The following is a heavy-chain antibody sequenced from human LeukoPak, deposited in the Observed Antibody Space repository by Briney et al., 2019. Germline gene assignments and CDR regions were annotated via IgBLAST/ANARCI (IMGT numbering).Heavy chain of an antibody. V-gene: IGHV3-7*03. J-gene: IGHJ4*02. D-gene: IGHD3-16*01. Sequence: GGSLRLSCAASGLTFSNYWMDWVRQAPGKGLEWVANIKQDGSEKNYVDSVKGRFIISRDNAKNSLYLQMNTLRADDTAVYYCARDGFGTESNWGQGTLVTVSS. CDR2: IKQDGSEK. CDR1: GLTFSNYW. CDR3: ARDGFGTESN.